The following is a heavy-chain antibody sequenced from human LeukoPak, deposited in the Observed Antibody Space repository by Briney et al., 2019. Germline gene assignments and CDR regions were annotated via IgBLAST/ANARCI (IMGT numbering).Heavy chain of an antibody. D-gene: IGHD1-26*01. Sequence: PGGSLRLSCAASGFTFSSYAMSWVRQAPGKGLEWVSAISGSGGSTYYADSVKGRFTISRDNSKNTLYLQMNSLRAEDTVVYYCAKRERGSYSLDYWGQGTLVTVSS. CDR2: ISGSGGST. V-gene: IGHV3-23*01. CDR3: AKRERGSYSLDY. J-gene: IGHJ4*02. CDR1: GFTFSSYA.